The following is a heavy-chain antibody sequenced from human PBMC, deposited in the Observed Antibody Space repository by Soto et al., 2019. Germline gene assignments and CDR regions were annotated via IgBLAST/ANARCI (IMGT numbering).Heavy chain of an antibody. CDR2: IFYSGTT. V-gene: IGHV4-39*01. CDR1: GGSISIRGYY. D-gene: IGHD3-22*01. CDR3: ARPYYDSSGYPAPYYHGMDV. Sequence: PSETLSLTCTVSGGSISIRGYYWGCIRQSPGKGLEWIGTIFYSGTTYYNPSLESRITISQDTSNNQFSLKLTSVTAADTAVYYCARPYYDSSGYPAPYYHGMDVWGQGTTVTVSS. J-gene: IGHJ6*02.